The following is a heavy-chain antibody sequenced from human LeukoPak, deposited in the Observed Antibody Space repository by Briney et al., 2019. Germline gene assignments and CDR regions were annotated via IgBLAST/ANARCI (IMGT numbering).Heavy chain of an antibody. CDR1: GYTFTSYW. Sequence: GESPKISCKGSGYTFTSYWIGWVRQMPGKGLEWMGIIYPDDSDTRYSPSFQGQVTISADKSISTAYLQWSSLKASDTAMYYYARRGGDFSLDYWGQGTLVTVSS. J-gene: IGHJ4*01. V-gene: IGHV5-51*01. CDR2: IYPDDSDT. D-gene: IGHD2-21*02. CDR3: ARRGGDFSLDY.